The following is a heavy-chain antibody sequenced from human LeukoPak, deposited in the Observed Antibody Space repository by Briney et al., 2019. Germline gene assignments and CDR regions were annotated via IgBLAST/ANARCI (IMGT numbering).Heavy chain of an antibody. CDR3: AKDGAAAGRPFYYYYMDV. CDR1: GFTFSSYE. Sequence: PGGSLRLSCAAPGFTFSSYEMNSVRQTPGKGQEWVSAISWNSGSIGYADSVKGRFTISRDNAKNSLYLQMNSLRAEDMALYYCAKDGAAAGRPFYYYYMDVWGKGTTVTVSS. D-gene: IGHD6-13*01. J-gene: IGHJ6*03. V-gene: IGHV3-9*03. CDR2: ISWNSGSI.